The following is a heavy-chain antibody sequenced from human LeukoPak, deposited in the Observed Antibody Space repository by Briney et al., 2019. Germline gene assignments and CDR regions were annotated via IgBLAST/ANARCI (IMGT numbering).Heavy chain of an antibody. CDR2: IYSGGST. D-gene: IGHD6-13*01. CDR3: GRTTAGSGNWFDP. Sequence: GGSLRLSCAASGFTVSSNYISWVRQAPGKGLEWVSIIYSGGSTYYADSVKGRFTISRDNSKNTVYLQMNSLRAEDTAVYYCGRTTAGSGNWFDPWGQGTLVTASP. J-gene: IGHJ5*02. CDR1: GFTVSSNY. V-gene: IGHV3-53*01.